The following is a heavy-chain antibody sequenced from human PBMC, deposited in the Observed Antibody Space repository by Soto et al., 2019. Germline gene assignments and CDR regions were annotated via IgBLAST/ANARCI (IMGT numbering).Heavy chain of an antibody. CDR1: AHRLSRSWGL. Sequence: CGSSAHRLSRSWGLTQWSRQRPRTSLEWLGRTYYTSKWYNDYAVSVKSRISINPDTSKNQVSLQLNSVTPEDTAVYYCARVYSSGWSFYYGTDVWGQGTTVTVSS. V-gene: IGHV6-1*01. CDR3: ARVYSSGWSFYYGTDV. J-gene: IGHJ6*02. D-gene: IGHD6-19*01. CDR2: TYYTSKWYN.